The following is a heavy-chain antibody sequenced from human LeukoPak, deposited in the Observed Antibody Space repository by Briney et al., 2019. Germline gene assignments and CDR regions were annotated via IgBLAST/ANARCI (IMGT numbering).Heavy chain of an antibody. J-gene: IGHJ6*03. V-gene: IGHV4-39*07. CDR3: ARSSVGPRNYYYYYMDV. D-gene: IGHD1-26*01. CDR1: GGSMSSSSYY. CDR2: IYYTGST. Sequence: SETLSLTCTVSGGSMSSSSYYWGWIRQPPGTGLEWFGSIYYTGSTYYNPSLKSRVTISVDTSKNQFSLKLSSVTAADTAVYYCARSSVGPRNYYYYYMDVWGKGTTVTVSS.